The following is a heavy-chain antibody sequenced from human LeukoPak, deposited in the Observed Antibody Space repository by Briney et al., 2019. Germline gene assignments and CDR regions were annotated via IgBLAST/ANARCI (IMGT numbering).Heavy chain of an antibody. D-gene: IGHD3-10*01. CDR1: GGSFSGYY. V-gene: IGHV4-34*01. Sequence: SETLSLTCTVYGGSFSGYYWSWIRQPPGKGLEWIGEINHSGSTNYNPSLKSRVTISVDTSKNQFSLKLSSVTAADTAVYYCARGRSNYYGSGSYYVPNPYNWFDPWGQGTLVTVSS. J-gene: IGHJ5*02. CDR3: ARGRSNYYGSGSYYVPNPYNWFDP. CDR2: INHSGST.